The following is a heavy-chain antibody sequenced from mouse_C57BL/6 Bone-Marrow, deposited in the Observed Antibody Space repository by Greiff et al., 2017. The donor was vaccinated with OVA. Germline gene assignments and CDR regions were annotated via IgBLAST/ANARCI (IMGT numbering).Heavy chain of an antibody. V-gene: IGHV1-26*01. CDR3: AIERGPYYYGFDY. D-gene: IGHD1-1*01. CDR2: INPNNGGT. CDR1: GYTFTDYY. J-gene: IGHJ2*01. Sequence: EVQLQQSGPELVKPGASVKISCKASGYTFTDYYMNWVKQSHGKSLEWIGDINPNNGGTSYNQKFKGKATLTVDKSSSTAYMELRSLTSEDSAVYYCAIERGPYYYGFDYWGQGTTHTVSS.